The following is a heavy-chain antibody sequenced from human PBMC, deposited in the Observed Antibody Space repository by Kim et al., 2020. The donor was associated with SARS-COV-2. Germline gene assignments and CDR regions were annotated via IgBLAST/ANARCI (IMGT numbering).Heavy chain of an antibody. V-gene: IGHV4-39*01. CDR3: GRSLAVRGEYHNWFDH. J-gene: IGHJ5*02. CDR1: GGSISSSTYY. D-gene: IGHD6-6*01. CDR2: IYYSGST. Sequence: SETLSLTCTVSGGSISSSTYYWGWIRQPPGKGLEWIGTIYYSGSTYYNPSLKSRVTISVDTSKNQFFLKLSSGTAADTAVYYCGRSLAVRGEYHNWFDH.